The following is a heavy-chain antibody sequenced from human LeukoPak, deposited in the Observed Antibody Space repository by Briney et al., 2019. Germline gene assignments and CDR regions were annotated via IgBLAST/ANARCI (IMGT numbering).Heavy chain of an antibody. Sequence: ASVKVSCKASGYTFTSYGISWVRQAPGQGLEWMGGFDPEDGETIYAQKFQGRVTMTEDTSTDTAYMELSSLRSEDTAVYYCATTVAGTGWGQGTLVTVSS. D-gene: IGHD6-19*01. CDR3: ATTVAGTG. J-gene: IGHJ4*02. CDR1: GYTFTSYG. V-gene: IGHV1-24*01. CDR2: FDPEDGET.